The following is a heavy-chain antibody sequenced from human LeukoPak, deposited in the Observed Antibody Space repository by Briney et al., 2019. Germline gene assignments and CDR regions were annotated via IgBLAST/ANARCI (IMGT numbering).Heavy chain of an antibody. CDR3: VRCRFVADFGVVITGYYYGMDV. V-gene: IGHV1-69*13. J-gene: IGHJ6*02. CDR2: IIPIFGTA. Sequence: SVKVSCKASGGTFSSYAISWVRQAPGQGLEWMGGIIPIFGTANYAQKFQGRVTITADESTSTAYMELSSLRSEDTAVYYCVRCRFVADFGVVITGYYYGMDVWGQGTTVTVSS. D-gene: IGHD3-3*01. CDR1: GGTFSSYA.